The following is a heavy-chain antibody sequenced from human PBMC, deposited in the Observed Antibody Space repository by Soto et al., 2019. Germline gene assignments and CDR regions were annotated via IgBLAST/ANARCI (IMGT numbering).Heavy chain of an antibody. D-gene: IGHD6-19*01. J-gene: IGHJ3*02. CDR3: ARGLQQWPYDDAFDI. Sequence: GGSLRLSCAASGFTFSSYAMKWVRQAPGKGLEWVSLIGDSGTPTYYADSVKGRFTISRDNAKNSLYLQMNSLRAEDTAVYYCARGLQQWPYDDAFDIWGQGTMVTVSS. CDR1: GFTFSSYA. V-gene: IGHV3-48*01. CDR2: IGDSGTPT.